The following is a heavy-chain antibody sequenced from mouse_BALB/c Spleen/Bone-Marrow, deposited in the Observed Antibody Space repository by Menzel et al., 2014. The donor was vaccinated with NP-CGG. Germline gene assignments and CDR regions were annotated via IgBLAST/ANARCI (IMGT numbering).Heavy chain of an antibody. V-gene: IGHV14-3*02. Sequence: VQLQQSGAELVKPGASVKLSCPASGFNIKDTYMHWVKQGPEQGLEWIGRIDPANGNTKYDPKFQGKATITADTSSNTACLQLSSLTSDDTAVYYCANYYYGSSLFAYWGQGTLVTVSA. J-gene: IGHJ3*01. CDR2: IDPANGNT. CDR3: ANYYYGSSLFAY. CDR1: GFNIKDTY. D-gene: IGHD1-1*01.